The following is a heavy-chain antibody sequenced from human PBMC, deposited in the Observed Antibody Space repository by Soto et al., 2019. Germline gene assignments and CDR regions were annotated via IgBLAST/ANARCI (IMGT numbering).Heavy chain of an antibody. CDR3: TRGSWSGDSCSSSGWLDP. V-gene: IGHV1-46*03. Sequence: ASVKVSCKASGYTFTSYYMHWVRQAPGQGLEWMGLINPSGDSASYAQKFQGRVTMTRDTPTSTVYMELSSLRSEDPAVHYCTRGSWSGDSCSSSGWLDPWGQETLVTVSS. D-gene: IGHD3-3*01. CDR2: INPSGDSA. CDR1: GYTFTSYY. J-gene: IGHJ5*02.